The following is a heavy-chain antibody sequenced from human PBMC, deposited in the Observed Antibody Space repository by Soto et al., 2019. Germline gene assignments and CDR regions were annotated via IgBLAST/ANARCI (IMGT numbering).Heavy chain of an antibody. J-gene: IGHJ4*02. CDR3: ARYDFGTFDY. CDR1: GVSISSSNW. D-gene: IGHD4-17*01. V-gene: IGHV4-4*02. CDR2: IYHSGST. Sequence: ASETLSLTCAVSGVSISSSNWWSWVRQPPGKGLEWIGEIYHSGSTNYNPSLKSRVTISVDKSNNQISLKLSSVTAADTAVYYCARYDFGTFDYWGRGILVTVSS.